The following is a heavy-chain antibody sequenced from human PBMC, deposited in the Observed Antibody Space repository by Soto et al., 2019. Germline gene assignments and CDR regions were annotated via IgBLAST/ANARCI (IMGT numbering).Heavy chain of an antibody. J-gene: IGHJ3*02. CDR1: GFTFSSYW. CDR2: INSDGSST. CDR3: ARDTPRPRDAFDI. V-gene: IGHV3-74*01. Sequence: GGSLRLSCAASGFTFSSYWMHWVRQAPGKGLVWVSRINSDGSSTSYADSVKGRFTITRDNAKNTLYLQMNSLRAEDTAVYYCARDTPRPRDAFDIWGQGTMVTVSS.